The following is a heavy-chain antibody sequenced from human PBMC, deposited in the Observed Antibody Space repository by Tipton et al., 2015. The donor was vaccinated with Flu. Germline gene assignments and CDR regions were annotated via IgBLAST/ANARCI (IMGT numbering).Heavy chain of an antibody. J-gene: IGHJ4*02. CDR2: INPTTGGT. V-gene: IGHV1-2*02. Sequence: QEQLVQSGTDVKRPGASVKVSCEASGYTFTGFYIHWIRQAPGQGLVWMGWINPTTGGTNYAKKFQGRVTMTRDASINTASLELSGLTSDDTAICYCARGYTVYQSSRIVGYWGPGTLVTVSS. D-gene: IGHD5/OR15-5a*01. CDR1: GYTFTGFY. CDR3: ARGYTVYQSSRIVGY.